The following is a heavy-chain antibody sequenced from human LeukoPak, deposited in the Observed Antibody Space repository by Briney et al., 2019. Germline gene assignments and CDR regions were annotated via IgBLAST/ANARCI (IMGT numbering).Heavy chain of an antibody. CDR2: VYYSGST. D-gene: IGHD5-12*01. Sequence: PSETLSLTCTVSGGSISSSTSYWGWIRQPPGKGLEWIGNVYYSGSTSYSPSLESRVTISVDTSKNQFSLRLSSVTAADTAVYYCARLEGGSPFDYWGQGTLVTVSS. CDR1: GGSISSSTSY. CDR3: ARLEGGSPFDY. J-gene: IGHJ4*02. V-gene: IGHV4-39*01.